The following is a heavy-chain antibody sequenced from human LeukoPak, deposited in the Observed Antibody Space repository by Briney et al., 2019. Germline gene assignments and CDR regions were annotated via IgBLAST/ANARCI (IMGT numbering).Heavy chain of an antibody. CDR1: GGSISSYY. J-gene: IGHJ6*03. V-gene: IGHV4-59*01. D-gene: IGHD3-3*01. CDR2: IYYSGST. Sequence: SETLSLTCTVSGGSISSYYWSWIRQPPGKGLEWIGYIYYSGSTNYHPSLKSRVTISVDTSKNQFSLKLSSVTAADTAVYYCARNQLRFMALDVWGKGTTVTVSS. CDR3: ARNQLRFMALDV.